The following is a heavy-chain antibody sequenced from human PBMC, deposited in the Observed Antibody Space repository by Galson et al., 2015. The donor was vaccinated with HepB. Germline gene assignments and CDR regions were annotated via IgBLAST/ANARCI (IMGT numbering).Heavy chain of an antibody. CDR3: AKGTTSIDY. D-gene: IGHD1-1*01. V-gene: IGHV3-23*01. CDR1: GFTFSRTG. CDR2: ISVSGNGK. J-gene: IGHJ4*02. Sequence: SLRLSCAGSGFTFSRTGMTWVRQAPGKGLECVSAISVSGNGKDYADSVRGRFTISRDNSKNMLYLQMNDLRAEDTAVCYCAKGTTSIDYWGQGTLVTVS.